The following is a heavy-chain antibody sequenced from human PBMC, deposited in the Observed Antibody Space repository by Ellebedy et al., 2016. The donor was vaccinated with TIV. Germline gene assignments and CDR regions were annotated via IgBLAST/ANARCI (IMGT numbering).Heavy chain of an antibody. D-gene: IGHD2-21*02. J-gene: IGHJ5*02. CDR1: GYTFTSYG. V-gene: IGHV1-18*04. CDR2: ISAYNGNT. Sequence: ASVKVSXXASGYTFTSYGISWVRQAPGQGLEWMGWISAYNGNTNYAQKLQGRVTITADESTSTAYMELSSLRSEDTAVYYCAREYCGGDCYSRGGFANWFDPWGQGTLVTVSS. CDR3: AREYCGGDCYSRGGFANWFDP.